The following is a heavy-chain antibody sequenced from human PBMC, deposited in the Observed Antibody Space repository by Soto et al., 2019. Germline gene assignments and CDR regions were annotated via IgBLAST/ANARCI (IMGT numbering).Heavy chain of an antibody. CDR3: AGYKAGGGGDGY. J-gene: IGHJ4*02. V-gene: IGHV4-61*01. Sequence: QVQLQESGPGLVKPSETLSLTCTVSGASVSSYTYHWTWIRQPPGKGLEWIGQSGHTNDNPSLKSRITISVDTSKNRLSLTLSAVTAADTAGYFCAGYKAGGGGDGYWGQGSLVTVSS. CDR1: GASVSSYTYH. CDR2: QSGHT. D-gene: IGHD2-21*02.